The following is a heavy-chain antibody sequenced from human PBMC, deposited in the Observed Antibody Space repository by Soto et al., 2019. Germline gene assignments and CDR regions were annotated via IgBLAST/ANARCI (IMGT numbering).Heavy chain of an antibody. Sequence: GASVKVSCKAPGGTFSSYAISWVRQAPGQGLEWMGGIITIFGTANYAQKFQGRVTITADKSTSTAHMELSSLRSENTAVYYCAREGAPYSRGWYDWGQGTLVTVSS. CDR1: GGTFSSYA. D-gene: IGHD6-19*01. V-gene: IGHV1-69*06. J-gene: IGHJ4*02. CDR3: AREGAPYSRGWYD. CDR2: IITIFGTA.